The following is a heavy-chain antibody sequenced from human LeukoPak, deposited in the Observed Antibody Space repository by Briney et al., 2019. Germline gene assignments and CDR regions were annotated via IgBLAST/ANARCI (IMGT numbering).Heavy chain of an antibody. CDR3: ARGPGFDP. V-gene: IGHV4-34*01. J-gene: IGHJ5*02. CDR2: INHSGST. Sequence: ASETLSLTCAVYGESFSGYYWSWIRQPPGKGLEWIGEINHSGSTNYNPSLKSRVTISVDTSKNQFSLELSSVTAADTAVYYCARGPGFDPWGQGTLVTVSS. CDR1: GESFSGYY.